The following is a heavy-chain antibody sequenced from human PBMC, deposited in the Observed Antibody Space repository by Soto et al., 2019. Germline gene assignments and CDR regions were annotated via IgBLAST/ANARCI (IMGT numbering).Heavy chain of an antibody. D-gene: IGHD2-2*01. Sequence: GGSLRLSCAASGFTISNAWMTWVRQAPGKGLEWVGRIKSKPDGGTTDYAAPVKGRFTISRDDSKNTLYLQMNSLNTEDTAVYYCLVGSTSCCYSYYYMDVWGKGTTVTVSS. V-gene: IGHV3-15*01. CDR2: IKSKPDGGTT. J-gene: IGHJ6*03. CDR1: GFTISNAW. CDR3: LVGSTSCCYSYYYMDV.